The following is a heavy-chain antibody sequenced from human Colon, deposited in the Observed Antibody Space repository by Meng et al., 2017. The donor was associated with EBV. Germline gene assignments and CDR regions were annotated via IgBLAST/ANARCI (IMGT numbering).Heavy chain of an antibody. Sequence: QLCGAHMVHPSATLSLTWGVYGGCLSGYYVSWIRQTPGSGLEWCGEINHSGTINYNPSLRSRVTISVDRSNNQFSLRLSSVTAADTAVYYCARGGGVIKGLVTWFDPWGQGTLVTVSS. D-gene: IGHD2-8*01. V-gene: IGHV4-34*01. CDR1: GGCLSGYY. CDR2: INHSGTI. CDR3: ARGGGVIKGLVTWFDP. J-gene: IGHJ5*02.